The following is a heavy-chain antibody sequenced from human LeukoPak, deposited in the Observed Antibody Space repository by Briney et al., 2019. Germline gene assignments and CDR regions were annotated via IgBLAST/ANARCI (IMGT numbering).Heavy chain of an antibody. Sequence: GRSLRLSCAASGFTFDDYAMHWVRQAPGKGLEWVSGISWNSGSIGYADSVKGRFTISRDNAKNSLYLQMNSLRAEDTALYYCAKGGTRGYSYGQLDYWGQGTLVTVSS. CDR2: ISWNSGSI. V-gene: IGHV3-9*01. CDR3: AKGGTRGYSYGQLDY. J-gene: IGHJ4*02. CDR1: GFTFDDYA. D-gene: IGHD5-18*01.